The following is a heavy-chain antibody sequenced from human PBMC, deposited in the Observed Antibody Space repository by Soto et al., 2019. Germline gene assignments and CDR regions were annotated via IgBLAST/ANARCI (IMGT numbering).Heavy chain of an antibody. D-gene: IGHD7-27*01. Sequence: ASVKVSCKASGYTFSSYAMHWVRQSPGQRLEWMGWINAGYGNTKSSQKFQDRVTISRDTSASTAYMELTSLRSEDTAVYYCARDTGDGTFDFWGQGTLVTVSS. CDR1: GYTFSSYA. CDR2: INAGYGNT. V-gene: IGHV1-3*01. J-gene: IGHJ4*02. CDR3: ARDTGDGTFDF.